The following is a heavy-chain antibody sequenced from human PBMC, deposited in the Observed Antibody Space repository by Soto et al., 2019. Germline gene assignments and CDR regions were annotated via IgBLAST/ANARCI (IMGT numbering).Heavy chain of an antibody. CDR2: IYYSGST. V-gene: IGHV4-39*01. CDR3: ATVGPYCSGGSCYQRDNDAFDI. Sequence: SETLSLTCTVSGGSISSSSYYWGWIRQPPGKGLEWIGSIYYSGSTYYNPSLKSRVTISVDTSKNQFSLKLSSVTAADTAVYYCATVGPYCSGGSCYQRDNDAFDIWGQGTMVTVSS. CDR1: GGSISSSSYY. D-gene: IGHD2-15*01. J-gene: IGHJ3*02.